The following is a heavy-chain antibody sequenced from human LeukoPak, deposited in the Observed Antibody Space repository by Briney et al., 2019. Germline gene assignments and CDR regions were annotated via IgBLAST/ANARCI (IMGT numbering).Heavy chain of an antibody. J-gene: IGHJ4*02. CDR1: GYTFSNYD. V-gene: IGHV1-18*04. CDR2: TSYNGNT. Sequence: ASVKVSCKASGYTFSNYDISRVRRAPGLGLEWMGWTSYNGNTNYAQKFQDRVTMTTDTSTTTAYMELRSLESDDTAVYYCARHSGSGWQALGYWGQGTLVTVSS. D-gene: IGHD6-19*01. CDR3: ARHSGSGWQALGY.